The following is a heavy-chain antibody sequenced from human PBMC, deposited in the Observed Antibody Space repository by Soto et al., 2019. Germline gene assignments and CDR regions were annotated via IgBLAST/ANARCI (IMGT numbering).Heavy chain of an antibody. CDR1: GFTVRSSY. CDR3: ARDLNTAMVTGAYDYYYGMDV. J-gene: IGHJ6*02. Sequence: GGSLRLSCVASGFTVRSSYMSWVRQAPGKGLEWVSIIYSGGSTYYADSVKGRFTISRDNSKNTLYLQMNSLRAEDTAVYYCARDLNTAMVTGAYDYYYGMDVWGQGTTVTVSS. CDR2: IYSGGST. D-gene: IGHD5-18*01. V-gene: IGHV3-53*01.